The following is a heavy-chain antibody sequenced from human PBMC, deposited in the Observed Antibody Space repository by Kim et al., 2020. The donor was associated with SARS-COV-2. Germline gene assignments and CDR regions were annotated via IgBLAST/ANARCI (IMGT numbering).Heavy chain of an antibody. CDR2: INHSGST. CDR1: GGSFSGYY. D-gene: IGHD4-17*01. Sequence: SETLSLTCAVYGGSFSGYYWSWIRQPPGKGLEWIGEINHSGSTNYNPSLKSRVTISVDTSKNQFSLKLSSVTAADTAVYYCARGYGDYWGQGTLVTVSS. CDR3: ARGYGDY. V-gene: IGHV4-34*01. J-gene: IGHJ4*02.